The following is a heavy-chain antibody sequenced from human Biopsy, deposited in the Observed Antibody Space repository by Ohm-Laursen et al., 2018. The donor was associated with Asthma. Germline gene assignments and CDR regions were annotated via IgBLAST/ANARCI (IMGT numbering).Heavy chain of an antibody. CDR2: VTHSGSA. J-gene: IGHJ4*02. Sequence: SDTLSLTCAVYGGSLSGCYWTWIRQTPGRGLDRIGEVTHSGSANYNPTLKRRVTILLDSSKNQFSLKVRTLSAADTAVYYCARVAYYGGNGFDYWGQGTLVTVSS. CDR3: ARVAYYGGNGFDY. V-gene: IGHV4-34*01. CDR1: GGSLSGCY. D-gene: IGHD4-23*01.